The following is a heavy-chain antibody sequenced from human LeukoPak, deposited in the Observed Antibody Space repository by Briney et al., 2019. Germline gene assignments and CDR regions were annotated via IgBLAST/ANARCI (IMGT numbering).Heavy chain of an antibody. Sequence: PVGSLRLSCVASGFTFSNYAMSWVRQAPGKGLEWVSAITGSGTSTYYADSLKGRFTISRDNSKNTLYLQMNSLRAEDTAVYYCAPHYYDSSGYSYFDYWGQGTLVTVSS. CDR1: GFTFSNYA. D-gene: IGHD3-22*01. CDR2: ITGSGTST. CDR3: APHYYDSSGYSYFDY. V-gene: IGHV3-23*01. J-gene: IGHJ4*02.